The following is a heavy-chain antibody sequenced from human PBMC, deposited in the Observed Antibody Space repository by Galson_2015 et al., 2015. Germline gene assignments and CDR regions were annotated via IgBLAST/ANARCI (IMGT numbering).Heavy chain of an antibody. CDR1: GFTFSSYA. CDR3: ARVGSKNWNLSY. V-gene: IGHV3-30-3*01. J-gene: IGHJ4*02. D-gene: IGHD1-7*01. Sequence: SLRLSCAASGFTFSSYAMHWVRQAPGKGLEWVAVISYDGSNKYYADSVKGRFTISKDNSKNTLYLQMNSLRAEDTAVYYCARVGSKNWNLSYWGQGTLVTVSS. CDR2: ISYDGSNK.